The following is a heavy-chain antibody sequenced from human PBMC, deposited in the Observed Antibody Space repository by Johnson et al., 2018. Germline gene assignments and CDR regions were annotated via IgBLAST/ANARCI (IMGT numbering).Heavy chain of an antibody. CDR3: AKAFDYGDSLTRYYYGMDV. Sequence: QVQLVESGAEVKKPGSSVKVSCKASGGTFSSYAISWVRQAPGQGLEWMGGIIPIFGTANYAQKFQGRVTITADESTSTAYMELSSLRSEDTAVYYCAKAFDYGDSLTRYYYGMDVWGQGTTVTVSS. D-gene: IGHD4-17*01. CDR1: GGTFSSYA. J-gene: IGHJ6*02. V-gene: IGHV1-69*01. CDR2: IIPIFGTA.